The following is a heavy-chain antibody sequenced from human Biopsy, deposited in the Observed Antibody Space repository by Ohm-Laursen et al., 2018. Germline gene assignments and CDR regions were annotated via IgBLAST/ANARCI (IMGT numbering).Heavy chain of an antibody. D-gene: IGHD6-6*01. J-gene: IGHJ4*02. V-gene: IGHV3-7*01. CDR3: AIHEYRRSGVFAY. Sequence: SLRLSCAAPGFTFSSYWMSWIRQAPGTGLEWVANIKQDGNDKYYVDSVKGRFTISRDNAKNSLFLQMNSLRAEDTAVYYCAIHEYRRSGVFAYWGQGTLVTVSS. CDR2: IKQDGNDK. CDR1: GFTFSSYW.